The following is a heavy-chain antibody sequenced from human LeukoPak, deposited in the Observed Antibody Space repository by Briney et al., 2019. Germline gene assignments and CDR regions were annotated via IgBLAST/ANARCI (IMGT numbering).Heavy chain of an antibody. J-gene: IGHJ3*02. Sequence: GGSLRLSCAASGFTFSSYAMVWVRQAPGKGLEWVSTISDTDSSTYYADSVKGRFTVSRDNSRNTLYLQMNSLRAEDTAVYYCAKWFGEFDAFDIWGQGTMVTVSS. D-gene: IGHD3-10*01. CDR3: AKWFGEFDAFDI. CDR1: GFTFSSYA. CDR2: ISDTDSST. V-gene: IGHV3-23*01.